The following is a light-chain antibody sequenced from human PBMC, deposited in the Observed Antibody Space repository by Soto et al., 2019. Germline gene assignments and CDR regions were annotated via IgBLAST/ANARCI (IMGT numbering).Light chain of an antibody. CDR1: QFVRTN. CDR2: AAS. Sequence: EMVVTQSPATLSLSPGERATLSCRASQFVRTNLAWYQQKPGQPPRLLIYAASTRATGVPARFSGSGSGTEFTLTISSLQSEDFAVYYCQDYNNRPFTFGPGTKVDIK. CDR3: QDYNNRPFT. J-gene: IGKJ3*01. V-gene: IGKV3-15*01.